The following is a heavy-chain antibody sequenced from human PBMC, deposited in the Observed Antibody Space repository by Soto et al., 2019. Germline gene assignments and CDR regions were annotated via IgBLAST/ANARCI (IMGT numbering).Heavy chain of an antibody. J-gene: IGHJ6*02. CDR2: INAKGDTT. CDR1: GSTFSGHA. Sequence: EMQVVESGGGLVQPGGSLRLSCAASGSTFSGHAIHWVRQAPGKGLDIASTINAKGDTTYYANSVKGRFSISRDNSKNTLYLQMGSLRGEDTAVYYCARDTADGMEVWGQGTKVIVSS. CDR3: ARDTADGMEV. D-gene: IGHD2-21*02. V-gene: IGHV3-64*01.